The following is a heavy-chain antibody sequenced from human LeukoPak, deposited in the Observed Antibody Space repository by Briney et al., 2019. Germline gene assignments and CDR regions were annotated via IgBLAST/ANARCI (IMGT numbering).Heavy chain of an antibody. D-gene: IGHD2-2*01. CDR3: AKGGYCSSTSCYHNWFDP. CDR2: IKQDGSEK. V-gene: IGHV3-7*03. CDR1: GFTFSSYW. Sequence: GGSLRLSCAASGFTFSSYWMSWVRQAPGKGLEWVANIKQDGSEKYYVDSVKGRFTISRDNSKNTLYLQMNSLRAEDTAVYYCAKGGYCSSTSCYHNWFDPWGQGTLVTVSS. J-gene: IGHJ5*02.